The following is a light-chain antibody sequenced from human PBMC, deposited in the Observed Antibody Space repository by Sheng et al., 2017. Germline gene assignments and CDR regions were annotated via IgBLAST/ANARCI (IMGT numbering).Light chain of an antibody. J-gene: IGKJ4*01. V-gene: IGKV1-33*01. CDR1: QDITNY. CDR2: GAS. Sequence: DIQMTQSPSSLSASVGDRVTITCQASQDITNYLNWYQQKPGKAPKLLIYGASNLETGVPSRFGGSGSGTDFTFTISSLRPEDVATYFCQQYYSTPSTFGGGTKVEIK. CDR3: QQYYSTPST.